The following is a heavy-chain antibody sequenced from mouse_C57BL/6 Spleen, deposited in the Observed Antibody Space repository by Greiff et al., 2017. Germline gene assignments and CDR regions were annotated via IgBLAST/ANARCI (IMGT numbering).Heavy chain of an antibody. CDR2: IDPNSGGT. Sequence: QVQLQQPGAELVKPGASVKLSCKASGYTFTSYWMHWVKQRPGRGLEWIGRIDPNSGGTKYNEKFKSKATLTVDKPSSTAYMQLSSLTSEGSAVYNCAREVFITTVVVGGDVWGTGTTVTVSS. J-gene: IGHJ1*03. D-gene: IGHD1-1*01. CDR1: GYTFTSYW. V-gene: IGHV1-72*01. CDR3: AREVFITTVVVGGDV.